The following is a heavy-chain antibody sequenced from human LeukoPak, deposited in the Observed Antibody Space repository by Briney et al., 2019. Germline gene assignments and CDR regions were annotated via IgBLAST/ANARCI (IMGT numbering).Heavy chain of an antibody. Sequence: ASVKVSCKASGYTFTSYYMHWVRQAPGQGLEWMGIINPSGGSTSYAQKFQGRVTMTRDMSTSTVYMELSSLRSEDTAVYYCARVLLLRALDYWGQGTLVTASS. D-gene: IGHD2/OR15-2a*01. CDR2: INPSGGST. V-gene: IGHV1-46*01. CDR1: GYTFTSYY. CDR3: ARVLLLRALDY. J-gene: IGHJ4*02.